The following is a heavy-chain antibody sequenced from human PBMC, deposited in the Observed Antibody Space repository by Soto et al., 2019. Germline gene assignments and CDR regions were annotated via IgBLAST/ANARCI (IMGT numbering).Heavy chain of an antibody. CDR2: IWIDGSNK. CDR3: VCDWRGLYYYVLTGDSYYYYYMDV. CDR1: GFTVNSNG. D-gene: IGHD3-9*01. Sequence: QVQLVESGGGVVQPGRSLRLSCAASGFTVNSNGMHGVRQAPGKGLEWVAVIWIDGSNKYYADSVKGRFTISRDNSKNTLFLQMNSLRGEDAAVYFCVCDWRGLYYYVLTGDSYYYYYMDVWGKGTTVTVSS. J-gene: IGHJ6*03. V-gene: IGHV3-33*01.